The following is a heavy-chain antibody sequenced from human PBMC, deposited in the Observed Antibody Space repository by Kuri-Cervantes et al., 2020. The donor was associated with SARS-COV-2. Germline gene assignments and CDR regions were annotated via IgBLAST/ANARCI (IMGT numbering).Heavy chain of an antibody. J-gene: IGHJ3*02. CDR2: INPNSGGT. CDR1: GYTFTGYY. D-gene: IGHD3-22*01. V-gene: IGHV1-2*02. Sequence: ASVKVCCKASGYTFTGYYMHWVRQAPGQGLEWMGWINPNSGGTNYAQKFQGRVTMTRDTSISTAYMELSRLRSDDTAVYYCARGPQWLGGDIQDAFDIWGQGTMVTVSS. CDR3: ARGPQWLGGDIQDAFDI.